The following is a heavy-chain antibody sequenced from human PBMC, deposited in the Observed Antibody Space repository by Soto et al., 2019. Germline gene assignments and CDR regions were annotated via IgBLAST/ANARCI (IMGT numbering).Heavy chain of an antibody. CDR1: GGSITSNF. Sequence: SETLSLTCTVSGGSITSNFWSWIRQPPGKGLEWIGYVFHTGNTNYNPSLKSRVTLSVDTSKNRLSLKLDSVTAADTAVYYCARGSGWLDYWGQGTLVTVSS. J-gene: IGHJ4*02. CDR3: ARGSGWLDY. V-gene: IGHV4-59*08. D-gene: IGHD6-19*01. CDR2: VFHTGNT.